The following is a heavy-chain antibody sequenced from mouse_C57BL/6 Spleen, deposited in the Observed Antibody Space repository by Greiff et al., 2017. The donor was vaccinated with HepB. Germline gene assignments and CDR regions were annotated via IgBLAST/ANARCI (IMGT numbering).Heavy chain of an antibody. J-gene: IGHJ1*03. CDR3: TRPRFYDGYPEV. CDR2: IYPGNSDT. CDR1: GYTFTSYW. Sequence: EVQLQQSGTVLARPGASVKMSCKTSGYTFTSYWMHWVKQRPGQGLEWIGAIYPGNSDTSYNQKFKGKAKLTAVTSASTAYMELSSLTNEDSAVYYCTRPRFYDGYPEVWGTGTTVTVSS. V-gene: IGHV1-5*01. D-gene: IGHD2-3*01.